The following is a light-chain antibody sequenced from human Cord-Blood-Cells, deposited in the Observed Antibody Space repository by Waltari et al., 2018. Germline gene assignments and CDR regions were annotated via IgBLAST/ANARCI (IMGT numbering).Light chain of an antibody. CDR3: SSYTSSSTWV. J-gene: IGLJ3*02. CDR1: SSDVGGYNY. V-gene: IGLV2-14*01. Sequence: QSALTQPASVSGSPGQSIPISCTGPSSDVGGYNYVPWYQQHPGKAPKPMIYDVSNRPSGVSNRFSGSKSGNTASLTISGLQAEDEADYYCSSYTSSSTWVFGGGTKLTVL. CDR2: DVS.